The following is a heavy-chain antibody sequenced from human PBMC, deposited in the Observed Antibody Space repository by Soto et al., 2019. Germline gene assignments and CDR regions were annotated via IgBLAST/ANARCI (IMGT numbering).Heavy chain of an antibody. V-gene: IGHV4-39*01. CDR1: GGSISSSSYY. CDR2: IYYSGST. Sequence: QLQLQESGPGLVKPSETLSLTCTVSGGSISSSSYYWGWIRQPPGKGLEWIGSIYYSGSTYYNPSLKSRVTISVDTSKNQFSLKLSSVTAADTAVYYCARQSSIHNFDYWGQGTLVTVSS. CDR3: ARQSSIHNFDY. J-gene: IGHJ4*02. D-gene: IGHD3-16*02.